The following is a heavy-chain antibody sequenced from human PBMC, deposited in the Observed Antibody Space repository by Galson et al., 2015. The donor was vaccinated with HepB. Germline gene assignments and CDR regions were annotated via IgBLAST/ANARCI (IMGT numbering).Heavy chain of an antibody. D-gene: IGHD2-15*01. J-gene: IGHJ5*02. Sequence: SVKVSCKASGYTFSTYSITWVRQAPGQGLEWMGWMSPDNRDPKYARKFQDRVTMTTDTFTSTAYMELRSLRSDDTAVYYCARGALVGVVGRSLNNWFDPWGQGTLVTVSS. V-gene: IGHV1-18*01. CDR3: ARGALVGVVGRSLNNWFDP. CDR2: MSPDNRDP. CDR1: GYTFSTYS.